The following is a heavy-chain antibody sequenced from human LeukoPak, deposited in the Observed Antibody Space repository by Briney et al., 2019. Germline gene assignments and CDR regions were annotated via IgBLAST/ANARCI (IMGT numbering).Heavy chain of an antibody. V-gene: IGHV3-30*04. CDR2: ISYDGSNK. CDR1: GFTFSSYA. J-gene: IGHJ6*03. Sequence: GGSLRLSCAAFGFTFSSYAMHWVRQAPGKGLEWVAVISYDGSNKYYADSVKGRFTISRDNSKNTLYLQMNSLRAEDTAVYYCARDSGNYYYYMDVWGKGTTVTVSS. CDR3: ARDSGNYYYYMDV. D-gene: IGHD1-26*01.